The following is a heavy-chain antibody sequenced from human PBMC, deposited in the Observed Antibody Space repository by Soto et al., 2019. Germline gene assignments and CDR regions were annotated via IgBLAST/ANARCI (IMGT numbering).Heavy chain of an antibody. V-gene: IGHV6-1*01. CDR2: TSYRSKWYN. CDR1: GDSVSSNSAA. D-gene: IGHD1-26*01. Sequence: SQTLSLTCDISGDSVSSNSAAWNWIRQSPSRGLEWLGRTSYRSKWYNDYAVSVKSRITINPDTSKNQFPLQLNSVTPEDTAVYYCAKGFGNYWAFDYWGQGTLVTVSS. CDR3: AKGFGNYWAFDY. J-gene: IGHJ4*02.